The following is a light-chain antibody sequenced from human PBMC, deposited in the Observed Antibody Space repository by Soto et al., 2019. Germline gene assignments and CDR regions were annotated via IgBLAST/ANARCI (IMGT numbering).Light chain of an antibody. V-gene: IGKV1-39*01. CDR2: AAS. CDR1: QSISSY. Sequence: DLPMTQSPSSLSASVGDRVTITCRASQSISSYLNWYQQKPGKAPKLLIYAASSLQSGVPSRFSGSGSGTDFTLTISSLQPEDFATYYCQQSYSTPWTFGQGTKVGIK. CDR3: QQSYSTPWT. J-gene: IGKJ1*01.